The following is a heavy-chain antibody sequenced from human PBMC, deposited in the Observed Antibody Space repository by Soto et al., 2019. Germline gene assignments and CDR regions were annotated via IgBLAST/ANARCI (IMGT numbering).Heavy chain of an antibody. Sequence: SETLSLTCAVYGGSFSGYYWSWIRQPPGKGLEWIGEINHSGSTNYNPSLKSRVTISVDTSKNQFSLKLSSVTAADTAVYYCARRGSSGWYRHKIDYWGQGTLVTVSS. CDR1: GGSFSGYY. CDR3: ARRGSSGWYRHKIDY. CDR2: INHSGST. J-gene: IGHJ4*02. V-gene: IGHV4-34*01. D-gene: IGHD6-19*01.